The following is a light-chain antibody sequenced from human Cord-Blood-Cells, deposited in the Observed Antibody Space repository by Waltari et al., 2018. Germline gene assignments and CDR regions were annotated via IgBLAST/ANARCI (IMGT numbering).Light chain of an antibody. V-gene: IGKV4-1*01. CDR3: QQYYSTLWT. Sequence: DIVMTQSPDSLAVSLGEWATINCKSSQSVLYSSNNKNYLAWYQQKPGQPPDLLIYWASTRESGVPDRFSGSGSGTDFTLTISSLQAEDVAVYYCQQYYSTLWTFGQGTKVEIK. J-gene: IGKJ1*01. CDR2: WAS. CDR1: QSVLYSSNNKNY.